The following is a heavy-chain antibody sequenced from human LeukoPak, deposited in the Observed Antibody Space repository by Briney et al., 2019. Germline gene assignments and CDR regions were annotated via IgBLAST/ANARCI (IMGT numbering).Heavy chain of an antibody. D-gene: IGHD5-18*01. V-gene: IGHV3-30*04. J-gene: IGHJ4*02. CDR2: ISNVGRNK. Sequence: GGSLRLSCAASGFTFSNYAMHWVRQAPGKGLEWLTFISNVGRNKKYADSVKGRFTISRDNSKNTLHLQMSSLRTEDTAVYYCARVGIQLWLTLLDYWGQGTLVTVSS. CDR3: ARVGIQLWLTLLDY. CDR1: GFTFSNYA.